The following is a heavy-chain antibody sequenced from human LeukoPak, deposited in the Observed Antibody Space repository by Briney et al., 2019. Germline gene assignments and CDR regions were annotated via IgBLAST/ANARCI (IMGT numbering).Heavy chain of an antibody. CDR3: ARVKVATKNYYYYYGMDV. D-gene: IGHD2-15*01. J-gene: IGHJ6*02. CDR2: MNPDSGGT. V-gene: IGHV1-2*02. CDR1: GYAFTDYY. Sequence: ASVKVSCKASGYAFTDYYIQWVRQAHGQGLEWMGWMNPDSGGTNNAAKFQGRVTMTRDTSISTAYMELSSLTSNDSAVFFCARVKVATKNYYYYYGMDVWGQGTTVTVSS.